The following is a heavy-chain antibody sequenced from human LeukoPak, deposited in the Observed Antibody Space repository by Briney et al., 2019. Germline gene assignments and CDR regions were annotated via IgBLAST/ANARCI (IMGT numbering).Heavy chain of an antibody. J-gene: IGHJ4*02. CDR2: ISGSGGRT. D-gene: IGHD6-13*01. V-gene: IGHV3-23*01. Sequence: GGSLRLSCAASGFTFSSYAMSWVRQAPGRGLEWVSAISGSGGRTYYADSVKGRFTISRDNSKNTLYLQMNSLRAEDTAVYYCATYSSSWYCFDYWGQGTLVTVSS. CDR1: GFTFSSYA. CDR3: ATYSSSWYCFDY.